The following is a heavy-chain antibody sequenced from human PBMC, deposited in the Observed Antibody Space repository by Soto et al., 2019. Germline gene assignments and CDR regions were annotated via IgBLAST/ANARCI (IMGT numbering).Heavy chain of an antibody. Sequence: QITLKESGPTLVKPTQTLTLTCTFSAFSLSTGGVGVGWIRQPPGKALEWLALIYWDDDKRYSPSLRSRLTTTKDPSKTQVVLTMTTMDPVDTATSYCIQSRCGGDCLQSYASYYYYGMDVWGQGTTVTVSS. CDR2: IYWDDDK. J-gene: IGHJ6*02. V-gene: IGHV2-5*02. CDR3: IQSRCGGDCLQSYASYYYYGMDV. CDR1: AFSLSTGGVG. D-gene: IGHD2-21*02.